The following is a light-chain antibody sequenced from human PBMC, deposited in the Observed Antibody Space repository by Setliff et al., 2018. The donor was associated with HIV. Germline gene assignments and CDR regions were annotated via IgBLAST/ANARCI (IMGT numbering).Light chain of an antibody. CDR1: NSDVGGYNY. Sequence: QSVLTQPASVSGTPGQSITISCIGTNSDVGGYNYVSWYQQHPGKAPKLLIYDVSDRPSGVSRRFSGSKSGNTASLTISGLQAEGEADYYCKSYTGSSPLYVFGSGTKVTVL. J-gene: IGLJ1*01. CDR2: DVS. V-gene: IGLV2-14*03. CDR3: KSYTGSSPLYV.